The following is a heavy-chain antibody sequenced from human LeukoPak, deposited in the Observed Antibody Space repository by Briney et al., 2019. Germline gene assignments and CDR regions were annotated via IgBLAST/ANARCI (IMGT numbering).Heavy chain of an antibody. Sequence: PGGSLRLSCAASGFTFSSYGMHWVRQAPGKGLEWVAVISYDGSNKYYADSVKGRFTISRDNSKNTLYLQMNSLRAEDTAVYYCAKDIWGDIIQWWGFDIWGQGTRVTVSS. CDR3: AKDIWGDIIQWWGFDI. J-gene: IGHJ3*02. CDR1: GFTFSSYG. CDR2: ISYDGSNK. V-gene: IGHV3-30*19. D-gene: IGHD2-8*01.